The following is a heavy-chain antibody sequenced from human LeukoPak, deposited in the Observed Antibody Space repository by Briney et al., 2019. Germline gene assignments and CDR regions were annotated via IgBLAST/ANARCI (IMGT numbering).Heavy chain of an antibody. CDR3: AKDDDSSGSQADY. V-gene: IGHV3-9*01. J-gene: IGHJ4*02. Sequence: GGSLRLSCAASGFTFADYAMHWVRQAPGKGLEWVSGINWNSGSIGYADSVKGRFTISRDNAKNSLYLQMNSLRAEDTALYYCAKDDDSSGSQADYWGPGTLVTVSS. CDR2: INWNSGSI. CDR1: GFTFADYA. D-gene: IGHD3-22*01.